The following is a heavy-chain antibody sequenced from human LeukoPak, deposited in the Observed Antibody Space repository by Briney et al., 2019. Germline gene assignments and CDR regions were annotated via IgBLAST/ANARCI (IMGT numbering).Heavy chain of an antibody. V-gene: IGHV3-15*01. J-gene: IGHJ5*02. D-gene: IGHD2-2*02. Sequence: PGGSLRLSCAASGFTFSNAWMSWVRQAPGKGLEWVGRIKSKTDGGTTDYAAPVKGRFTISRDDSKNTLYLQMNSLKTEDTVVYYCTTDGGYCSSTSCYILTGFDPWGQGTLVTVSS. CDR3: TTDGGYCSSTSCYILTGFDP. CDR2: IKSKTDGGTT. CDR1: GFTFSNAW.